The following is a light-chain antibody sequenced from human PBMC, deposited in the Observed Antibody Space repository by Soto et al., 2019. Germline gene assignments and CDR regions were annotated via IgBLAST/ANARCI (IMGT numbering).Light chain of an antibody. CDR1: QSISSY. CDR2: AAS. J-gene: IGKJ3*01. V-gene: IGKV1-39*01. Sequence: DLHMTQSPSSLSASVGDRVTITCRASQSISSYLNWYQQKPGKAPNLLIYAASSLQSGVPSKFSGSGSGTDFTLTISSLQPEDFATYYCQQSYSSPFTFGLGTKVDIK. CDR3: QQSYSSPFT.